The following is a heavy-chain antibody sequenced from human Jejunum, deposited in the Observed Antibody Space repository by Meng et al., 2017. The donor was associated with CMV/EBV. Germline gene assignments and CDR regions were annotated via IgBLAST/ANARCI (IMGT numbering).Heavy chain of an antibody. D-gene: IGHD3-9*01. Sequence: GFPFTSYAMSWVRQAPGKGLEWVSAVSGSGGTTYYADSVKGRFTISRDNSKNTLYLQMNSLRAEDTAVYYCAKGRALTGAYYFDYWGQGTLVTVSS. CDR2: VSGSGGTT. CDR3: AKGRALTGAYYFDY. V-gene: IGHV3-23*01. J-gene: IGHJ4*02. CDR1: GFPFTSYA.